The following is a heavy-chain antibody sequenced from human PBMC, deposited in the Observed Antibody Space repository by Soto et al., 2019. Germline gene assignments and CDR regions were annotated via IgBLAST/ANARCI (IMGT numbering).Heavy chain of an antibody. CDR2: ISGNDDSA. V-gene: IGHV3-23*01. CDR3: EKDLSPTAGQRYYFAS. J-gene: IGHJ4*02. Sequence: EVKLLESGGGLVQPGGSLRLSCAASGFTFSSYAMTWFRQAPGRGLEWVSTISGNDDSAYYADSVKGRFTISRDNYRSTVYLQMNGLVVEDAAVYYCEKDLSPTAGQRYYFASWGQGSLVTVSS. CDR1: GFTFSSYA. D-gene: IGHD6-13*01.